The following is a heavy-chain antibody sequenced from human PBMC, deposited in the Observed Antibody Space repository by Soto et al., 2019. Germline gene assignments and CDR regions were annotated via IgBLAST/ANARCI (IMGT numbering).Heavy chain of an antibody. J-gene: IGHJ6*02. V-gene: IGHV3-23*01. D-gene: IGHD2-21*01. CDR2: IGGAHDT. Sequence: GGSLRLSCEASGFTFSDYVMNWLSQGPGKGLEWVSTIGGAHDTYYADSVKGRFTISRDNSKSTLFLQMNNLRAEDTALYFCAKAGTTGGEHYYGMDVWGQGTTVTVYS. CDR1: GFTFSDYV. CDR3: AKAGTTGGEHYYGMDV.